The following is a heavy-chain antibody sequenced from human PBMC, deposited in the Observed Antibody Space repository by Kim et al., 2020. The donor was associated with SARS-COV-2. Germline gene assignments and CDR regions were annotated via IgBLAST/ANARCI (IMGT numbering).Heavy chain of an antibody. V-gene: IGHV3-33*01. CDR2: IWYDGSNK. Sequence: GGSLRLSCAASGFTFSSYGMHWVRQAPGKGLEWVAVIWYDGSNKYYADSVKGRFTISRDNSKNTLYLQMNSLRAEDTAVYYCARESSIAARGRWFDPWGQGTLVTVSS. CDR1: GFTFSSYG. CDR3: ARESSIAARGRWFDP. D-gene: IGHD6-6*01. J-gene: IGHJ5*02.